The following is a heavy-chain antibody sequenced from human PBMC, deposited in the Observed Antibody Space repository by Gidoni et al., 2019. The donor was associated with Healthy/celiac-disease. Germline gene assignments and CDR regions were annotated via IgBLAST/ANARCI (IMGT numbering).Heavy chain of an antibody. CDR1: GFTFSDYY. CDR2: ISSSGSTI. V-gene: IGHV3-11*01. CDR3: ASYDYVWGSYRFQYYGMDV. J-gene: IGHJ6*02. Sequence: QVQLVESGGGLVKPGGSLRLSCAAAGFTFSDYYMSWIRQAPGKGLEWVSYISSSGSTIYYADSVKGRFTISRDNAKNSLYLQMNSLRAEDTAVYYCASYDYVWGSYRFQYYGMDVWGQGTTVTVSS. D-gene: IGHD3-16*02.